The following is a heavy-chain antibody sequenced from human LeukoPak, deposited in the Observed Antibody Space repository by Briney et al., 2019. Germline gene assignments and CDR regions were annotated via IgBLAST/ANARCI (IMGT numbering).Heavy chain of an antibody. CDR1: GGSISSYY. Sequence: SETLSLTCTVSGGSISSYYWSWIRQPPGKGLEWIGYIYCSGSTNYNPSLKSRVTISVDTSKNQFSLKLSSVTAADTAVYYCARHDKGLQVFDYWGQGTLVTVSS. J-gene: IGHJ4*02. D-gene: IGHD3-16*01. CDR3: ARHDKGLQVFDY. V-gene: IGHV4-59*08. CDR2: IYCSGST.